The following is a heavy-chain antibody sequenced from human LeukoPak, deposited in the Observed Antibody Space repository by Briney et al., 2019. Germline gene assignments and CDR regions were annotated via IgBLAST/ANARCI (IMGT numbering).Heavy chain of an antibody. CDR2: ISSCSSTI. CDR3: ARESGITMVRGVTYFDY. CDR1: GFTFSSYS. V-gene: IGHV3-48*04. Sequence: GGSLRLSCAASGFTFSSYSMNWVRQAPGKGLEWVSYISSCSSTIYYADSVKGRFTISRDNAKNSLYLQMNSLRAEDTAVYYCARESGITMVRGVTYFDYWGQGTLVTVSS. J-gene: IGHJ4*02. D-gene: IGHD3-10*01.